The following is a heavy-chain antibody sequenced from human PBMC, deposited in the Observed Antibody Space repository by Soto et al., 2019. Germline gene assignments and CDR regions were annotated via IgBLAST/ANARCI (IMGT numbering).Heavy chain of an antibody. CDR2: IIPIFGTA. CDR3: ARGLITGSQYSGGWYYFDS. J-gene: IGHJ4*02. V-gene: IGHV1-69*13. CDR1: GGTFSSYA. D-gene: IGHD1-26*01. Sequence: SVKVSCKASGGTFSSYAIIWVRQAPGQGLEWMGGIIPIFGTANYAQKFQGRVTITADESTSTAYMELSSLRSEDTAVYYCARGLITGSQYSGGWYYFDSWGQGTQVTVSS.